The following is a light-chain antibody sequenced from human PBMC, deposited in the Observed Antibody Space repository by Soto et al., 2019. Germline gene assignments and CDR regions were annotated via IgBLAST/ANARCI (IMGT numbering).Light chain of an antibody. CDR3: SSYAASNNFYFV. Sequence: QSALTHPPSASGSPGQSVTIACTVTSRDDGGYNYVSWYQQYPGRAPKLMIYEVTKRPSGVPDRFAGSKSGNTASLTVSGLQAEDEADYYCSSYAASNNFYFVFGGGTKLTVL. V-gene: IGLV2-8*01. J-gene: IGLJ3*02. CDR2: EVT. CDR1: SRDDGGYNY.